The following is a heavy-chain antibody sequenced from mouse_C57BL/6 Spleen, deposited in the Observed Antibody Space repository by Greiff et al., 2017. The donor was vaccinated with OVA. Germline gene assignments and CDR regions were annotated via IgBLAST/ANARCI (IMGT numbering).Heavy chain of an antibody. J-gene: IGHJ2*01. V-gene: IGHV1-52*01. CDR2: IDPSDSAT. Sequence: QVQLQQPGAELVRPGSSVKLSCKASGYTFTSYWMHWVKQRPIQGLEWIGNIDPSDSATHYNQKFKDKATLTVDKSSSTAYMQLSSLTSEDSAVYYCARWGRSRGDFDYWGQGTTLTVSS. CDR1: GYTFTSYW. CDR3: ARWGRSRGDFDY. D-gene: IGHD1-1*01.